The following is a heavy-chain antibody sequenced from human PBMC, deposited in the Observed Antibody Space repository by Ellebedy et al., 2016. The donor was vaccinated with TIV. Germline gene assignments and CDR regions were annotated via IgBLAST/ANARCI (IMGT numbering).Heavy chain of an antibody. CDR2: ISSGSSNI. J-gene: IGHJ3*02. CDR1: GFTFSSHS. Sequence: GGSLRLSXAASGFTFSSHSVDWVRQAPGKGLEWISHISSGSSNIDYADSVKGRFTISRDNAKNSLYLQMNSLRAEDTAVYYCARSGSMVRLYALDIWGQGTMVTVSS. V-gene: IGHV3-48*04. D-gene: IGHD3-10*01. CDR3: ARSGSMVRLYALDI.